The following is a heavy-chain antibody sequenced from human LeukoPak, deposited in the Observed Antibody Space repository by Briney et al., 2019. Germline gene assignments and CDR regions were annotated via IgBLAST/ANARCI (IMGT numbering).Heavy chain of an antibody. V-gene: IGHV3-30*02. CDR1: GFTFSNYG. Sequence: GGSLRLSCAASGFTFSNYGMSWVRQAPGKGLEWVAFIRYDGSNKYYADSVKGRFTISRDNSKNTLYLQMNSLRAEDTAVYYCAKDAMVRGVYYFDYWGQGTLVTVSS. CDR3: AKDAMVRGVYYFDY. D-gene: IGHD3-10*01. J-gene: IGHJ4*02. CDR2: IRYDGSNK.